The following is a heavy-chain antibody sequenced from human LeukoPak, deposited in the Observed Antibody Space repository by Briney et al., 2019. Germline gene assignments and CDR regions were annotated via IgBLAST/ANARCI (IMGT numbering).Heavy chain of an antibody. D-gene: IGHD3-3*01. CDR1: GGTFSSYT. Sequence: SVEVSCKASGGTFSSYTISWVRQAPGQGLEWMGRIIPILGIANYAQKFQGRVTITADKSTSTAYMGLSSLRSEDTAVYYCAANLYDFWSGYYGRFDYWGQGTLVTVSS. CDR3: AANLYDFWSGYYGRFDY. J-gene: IGHJ4*02. CDR2: IIPILGIA. V-gene: IGHV1-69*02.